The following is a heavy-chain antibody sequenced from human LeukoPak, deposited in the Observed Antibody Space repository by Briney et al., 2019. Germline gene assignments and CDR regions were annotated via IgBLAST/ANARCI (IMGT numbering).Heavy chain of an antibody. CDR1: GFTFSSYA. D-gene: IGHD3-3*01. CDR2: ISGSGGTT. V-gene: IGHV3-23*01. CDR3: ARDVGRGSYFDY. Sequence: GGSLRLSCAASGFTFSSYAMNWVRQAPGKGLEWVSAISGSGGTTYYADSVKGRFTISRDSSKNTLYLQMNSLRAEDTAVYYCARDVGRGSYFDYWSQGALVTVSS. J-gene: IGHJ4*02.